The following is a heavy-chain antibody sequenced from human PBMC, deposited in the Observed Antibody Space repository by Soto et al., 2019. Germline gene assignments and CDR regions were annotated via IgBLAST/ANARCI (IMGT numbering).Heavy chain of an antibody. Sequence: GASVKVSCKASGYTFTSYYIHRVRQAPGQGLEWMGIFNPTGDTASYAQKLQGRVTMTRDTSTGTAYMELGSLRSEDTAVYYCARGGRIVDTGIGYYYYHAMDVWGQGTTVTVSS. CDR1: GYTFTSYY. CDR2: FNPTGDTA. CDR3: ARGGRIVDTGIGYYYYHAMDV. J-gene: IGHJ6*02. D-gene: IGHD5-18*01. V-gene: IGHV1-46*01.